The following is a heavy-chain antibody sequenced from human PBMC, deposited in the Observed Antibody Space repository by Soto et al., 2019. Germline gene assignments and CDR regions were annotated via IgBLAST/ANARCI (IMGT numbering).Heavy chain of an antibody. CDR2: IYSGGDT. V-gene: IGHV3-66*01. J-gene: IGHJ4*02. Sequence: GGSLXLSCAASGFIVSAKYMTWVRQAPGKGLEWVSGIYSGGDTHYADSVRGRFSISRDTSQNTLYLQMNSLRAEDTAVYYCAKSGYGDYGFDYWGQGTLVTVSS. CDR1: GFIVSAKY. D-gene: IGHD5-12*01. CDR3: AKSGYGDYGFDY.